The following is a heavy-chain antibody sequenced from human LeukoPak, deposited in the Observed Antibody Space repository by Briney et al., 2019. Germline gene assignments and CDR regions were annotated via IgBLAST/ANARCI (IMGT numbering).Heavy chain of an antibody. CDR2: ISVHNGKT. V-gene: IGHV1-18*01. Sequence: GASVKVSCKASGYSFTSSDSYGITWVRQAPGQGLEWMGWISVHNGKTSSAQKFQGRVTMTTDTSTSTTYMELRSLTSDDTAVYYCARDRLYGTNFFDPWGQGTLVTVSS. D-gene: IGHD1-7*01. CDR1: GYSFTSSDSYG. CDR3: ARDRLYGTNFFDP. J-gene: IGHJ5*02.